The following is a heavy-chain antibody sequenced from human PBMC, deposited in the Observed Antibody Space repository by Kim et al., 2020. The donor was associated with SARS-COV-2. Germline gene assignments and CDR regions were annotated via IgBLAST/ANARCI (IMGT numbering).Heavy chain of an antibody. Sequence: GGSLRLSCAASGFTFINYAINWVRQAPGKGLEWVSLISGSGEITYYADSLKGRFTVSRDNSKNTVYLQMNSLRAEDTAVYYCSKSSYSGSDNTKAFDYWGQGALVTVSS. D-gene: IGHD3-10*01. CDR2: ISGSGEIT. J-gene: IGHJ4*02. CDR3: SKSSYSGSDNTKAFDY. V-gene: IGHV3-23*01. CDR1: GFTFINYA.